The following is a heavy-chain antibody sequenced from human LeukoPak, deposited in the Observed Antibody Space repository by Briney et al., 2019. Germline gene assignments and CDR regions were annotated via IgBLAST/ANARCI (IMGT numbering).Heavy chain of an antibody. CDR3: ARAFVAARYFDL. CDR2: INAGNGNT. D-gene: IGHD6-19*01. CDR1: GYTFTSYA. J-gene: IGHJ2*01. Sequence: ASVKVSCKASGYTFTSYAMHWVRQAPGQRLEWMGWINAGNGNTKYSQKFQGRVTITRDTSASTAYMELSSLRSEDTAVYYCARAFVAARYFDLWGRGTLVTVSS. V-gene: IGHV1-3*01.